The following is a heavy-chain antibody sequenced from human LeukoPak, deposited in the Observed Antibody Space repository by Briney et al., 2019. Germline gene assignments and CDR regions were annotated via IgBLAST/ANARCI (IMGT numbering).Heavy chain of an antibody. D-gene: IGHD5-24*01. Sequence: GGSLRLSCSASGFTFSIAPTHWVRQAPGKGLQYVSVISGNGVSSYADSVKGRFIISRDNSKNTVYLQMSSLRAEDTAVYYCVGAGRVGYNKYFYHWGQGTLVTVSS. CDR3: VGAGRVGYNKYFYH. CDR1: GFTFSIAP. CDR2: ISGNGVS. V-gene: IGHV3-64D*06. J-gene: IGHJ1*01.